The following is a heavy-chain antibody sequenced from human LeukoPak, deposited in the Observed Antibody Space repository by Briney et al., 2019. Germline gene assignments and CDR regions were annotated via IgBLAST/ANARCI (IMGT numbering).Heavy chain of an antibody. D-gene: IGHD2-2*01. J-gene: IGHJ3*02. V-gene: IGHV3-23*01. Sequence: GGSLRLSCAASGFTFSSYAMSWVRQAPGKGLECVSSISGSGDSTYYADSVNGRFTISRVNTKNTLYLQMNSLRAEDTALYYCAKDLAFVPASDDTFDIWGQGTVVTVSS. CDR2: ISGSGDST. CDR1: GFTFSSYA. CDR3: AKDLAFVPASDDTFDI.